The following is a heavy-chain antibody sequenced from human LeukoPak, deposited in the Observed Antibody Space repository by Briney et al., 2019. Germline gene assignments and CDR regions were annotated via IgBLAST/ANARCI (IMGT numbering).Heavy chain of an antibody. CDR2: IYYSGST. J-gene: IGHJ5*02. CDR3: ARDIRWFGELSYNWFDP. V-gene: IGHV4-39*07. D-gene: IGHD3-10*01. Sequence: SETLSLTCTVSGGSISSSSYYWGWIRQPPGKGLEWIGSIYYSGSTYYNPSLKSRVTISVDTSKNQFSLKLSSVTAADTAVYYCARDIRWFGELSYNWFDPWGQGTLVTVSS. CDR1: GGSISSSSYY.